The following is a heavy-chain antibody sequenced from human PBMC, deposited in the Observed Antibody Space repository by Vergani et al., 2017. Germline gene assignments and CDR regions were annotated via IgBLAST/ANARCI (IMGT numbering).Heavy chain of an antibody. D-gene: IGHD3-9*01. CDR2: IYRTGRT. CDR3: ARRSGIVYDIFSGTQYFFDF. Sequence: QVQLQQWGPGLLKPSETLSLTCAVYGGSLSGYYWDWIRQPPGKGLEWIGSIYRTGRTHFNPSLKSRVTISVDTSNNHFSLRLNSLTAADTAVYYCARRSGIVYDIFSGTQYFFDFWGQGTLVTVSS. J-gene: IGHJ4*02. V-gene: IGHV4-34*01. CDR1: GGSLSGYY.